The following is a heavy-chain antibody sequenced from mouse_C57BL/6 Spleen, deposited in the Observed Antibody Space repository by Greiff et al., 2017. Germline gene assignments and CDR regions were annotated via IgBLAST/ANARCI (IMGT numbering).Heavy chain of an antibody. J-gene: IGHJ1*03. CDR3: ARNEEDYENWYFDV. CDR2: IWSGGSS. Sequence: VQLQQSGPGLVQPSQSLSITCTVSGFSLTSYGVHWVRQSPGKGLEWLGVIWSGGSSDYNAAFISRLSISKDNSKSQVFYKKNSLQADDTAIYYCARNEEDYENWYFDVWGTGTTVTVSS. V-gene: IGHV2-2*01. D-gene: IGHD2-4*01. CDR1: GFSLTSYG.